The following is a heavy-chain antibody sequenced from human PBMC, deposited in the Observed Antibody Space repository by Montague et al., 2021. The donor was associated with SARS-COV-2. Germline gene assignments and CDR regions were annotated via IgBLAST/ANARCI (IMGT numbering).Heavy chain of an antibody. D-gene: IGHD2-15*01. CDR2: LSHGGDTA. V-gene: IGHV3-23*01. Sequence: SLRLSCAGSGFSFGNYVMSWVRQAPGKGLEWASSLSHGGDTAYYADSVKGRFTISRDNSKSTLYLQMNSLRAEDTAIYYCVPLGYCSDGSCSDFDSWGQGTLVTVSS. J-gene: IGHJ4*02. CDR3: VPLGYCSDGSCSDFDS. CDR1: GFSFGNYV.